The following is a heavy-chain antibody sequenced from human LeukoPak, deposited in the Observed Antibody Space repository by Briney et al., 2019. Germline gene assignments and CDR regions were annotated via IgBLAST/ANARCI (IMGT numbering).Heavy chain of an antibody. CDR3: ARAGYTSGYDY. V-gene: IGHV3-7*01. J-gene: IGHJ4*02. CDR2: IKEDGSDK. CDR1: GFTFSSYW. Sequence: GGSLRLSCAASGFTFSSYWMSWVRQAPGKGLEWLANIKEDGSDKYYVDSVKGRFTISRDNAKNSLYLQMNNLRVEDTAVYYCARAGYTSGYDYWGQGTLGTVSS. D-gene: IGHD6-19*01.